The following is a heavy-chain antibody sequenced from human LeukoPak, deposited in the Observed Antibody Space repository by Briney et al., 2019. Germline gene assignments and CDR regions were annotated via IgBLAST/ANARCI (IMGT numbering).Heavy chain of an antibody. D-gene: IGHD3-22*01. Sequence: ASVKVSCKASGGTFSSYAISWVRQAPGQGLEWMGRIIPIFATANYAQKFQGRVTITTDESTSTAYMELSSLRSEDTAVYYCARDLEWSNYYDSSGKWFDPWGQGTLVTVSS. J-gene: IGHJ5*02. V-gene: IGHV1-69*05. CDR3: ARDLEWSNYYDSSGKWFDP. CDR2: IIPIFATA. CDR1: GGTFSSYA.